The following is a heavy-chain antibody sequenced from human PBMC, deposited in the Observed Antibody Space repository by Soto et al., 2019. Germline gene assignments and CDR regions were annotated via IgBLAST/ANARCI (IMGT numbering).Heavy chain of an antibody. D-gene: IGHD5-12*01. Sequence: SVKVSCKASGGTFSSYAISWVRQAPGQGLEWMGGIIPIFGTANYAQKFQGRVTITADESTSTAYMELSSLRSEDTAVYYCARGFGVAAIGVVPEYIDYYYYGMDVWGQGTTVTISS. J-gene: IGHJ6*02. CDR2: IIPIFGTA. V-gene: IGHV1-69*13. CDR1: GGTFSSYA. CDR3: ARGFGVAAIGVVPEYIDYYYYGMDV.